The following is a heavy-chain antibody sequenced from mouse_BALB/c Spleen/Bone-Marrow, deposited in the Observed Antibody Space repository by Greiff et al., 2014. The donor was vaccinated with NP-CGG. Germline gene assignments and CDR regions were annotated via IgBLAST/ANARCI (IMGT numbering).Heavy chain of an antibody. CDR2: ILPGSGRT. V-gene: IGHV1-9*01. CDR1: GYTFSGYW. D-gene: IGHD2-1*01. Sequence: VQLQQSGAELMKPGASVKISCKATGYTFSGYWIEWVKQRPGHGLEWIGEILPGSGRTNYNEKFKGKATFTADTSSTTAYMQLSSLTSEDSAVYYCTNTIGNAYWGRGTLVTVSA. J-gene: IGHJ3*01. CDR3: TNTIGNAY.